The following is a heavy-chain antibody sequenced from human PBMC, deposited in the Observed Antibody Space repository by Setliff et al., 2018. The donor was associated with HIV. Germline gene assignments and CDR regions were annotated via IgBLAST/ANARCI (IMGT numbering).Heavy chain of an antibody. CDR2: IYPGDSNT. D-gene: IGHD2-21*02. Sequence: PGESLKISCKGSGYSFTNYWIGWVRQMPGKGLEWMGIIYPGDSNTRYSPSFQGQVTISADKSISAAFLQWSSLKASDTAMYYCARSYASDWYFSDGYYYYMDVWGKGTTVTVSS. J-gene: IGHJ6*03. CDR3: ARSYASDWYFSDGYYYYMDV. V-gene: IGHV5-51*01. CDR1: GYSFTNYW.